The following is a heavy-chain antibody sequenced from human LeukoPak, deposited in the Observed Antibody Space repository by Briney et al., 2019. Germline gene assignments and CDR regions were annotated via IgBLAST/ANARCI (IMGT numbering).Heavy chain of an antibody. CDR1: GGTFSSYA. CDR3: ARDLSGDSSSGLEIPAVLPSYYHYYGMDV. D-gene: IGHD6-6*01. Sequence: ASVKVSCKASGGTFSSYAIRWVRQAPGQGLEWMGGIIPIFGTANYAQKFQGRVTITADESTSTAYMELSSLRSEDTAVYYCARDLSGDSSSGLEIPAVLPSYYHYYGMDVWGQGTTVTVSS. CDR2: IIPIFGTA. V-gene: IGHV1-69*13. J-gene: IGHJ6*02.